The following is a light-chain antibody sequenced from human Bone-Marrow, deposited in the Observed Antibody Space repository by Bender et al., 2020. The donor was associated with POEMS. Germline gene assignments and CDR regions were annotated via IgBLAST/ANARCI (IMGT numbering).Light chain of an antibody. J-gene: IGLJ2*01. V-gene: IGLV2-14*01. CDR1: SSDVGGFDY. CDR3: SSFTASTTLI. CDR2: DGG. Sequence: QSALTQPASVSASPGQSITISCTGTSSDVGGFDYVSWYQQHPGKAPKLIIYDGGDRPAGVSNRFSGSKSGNTASLTISGLQAEDEAQYYCSSFTASTTLIFGGGTRLTV.